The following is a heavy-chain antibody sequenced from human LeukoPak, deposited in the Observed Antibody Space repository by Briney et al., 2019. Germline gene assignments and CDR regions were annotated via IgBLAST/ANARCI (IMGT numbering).Heavy chain of an antibody. J-gene: IGHJ4*02. V-gene: IGHV1-69*04. Sequence: GAAVKVSCKASGGTFSSYAISWVRQAPGQGLEWMGRIIPILGIANYAQKFQGRVTITADKSTSTAYMELSSLRSEDTAVYYCARAGGVTDYFDYWGQGTLFTVSS. CDR3: ARAGGVTDYFDY. CDR1: GGTFSSYA. CDR2: IIPILGIA. D-gene: IGHD2-21*02.